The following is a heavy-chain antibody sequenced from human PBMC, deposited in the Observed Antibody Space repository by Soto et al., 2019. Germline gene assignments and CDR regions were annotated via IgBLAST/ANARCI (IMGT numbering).Heavy chain of an antibody. D-gene: IGHD3-16*01. CDR1: RYSFPTYA. V-gene: IGHV1-3*04. CDR3: ASGRGSMFDP. Sequence: ASVKVSCKASRYSFPTYAIHWVRQAPGQRLQWMGWINTVNGNTHYSQKFQGRVTITRDSSASTVYMELSSLKSEDTAFYYCASGRGSMFDPGGQGPLVTVSS. J-gene: IGHJ5*02. CDR2: INTVNGNT.